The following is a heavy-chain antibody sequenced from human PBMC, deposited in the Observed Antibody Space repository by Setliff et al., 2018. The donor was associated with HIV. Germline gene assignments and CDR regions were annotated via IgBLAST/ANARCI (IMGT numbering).Heavy chain of an antibody. CDR3: ARDMDYSNPDY. V-gene: IGHV1-69*05. CDR1: GGTFSSYA. Sequence: ASVKVSCKASGGTFSSYAITWVRQAPGQGLEWMGGIIPIFGTANYAQKFQGRGSVTTDTATTTVHMELRSLRSDDTAMYYCARDMDYSNPDYWGQGTLVTVSS. D-gene: IGHD4-4*01. J-gene: IGHJ4*02. CDR2: IIPIFGTA.